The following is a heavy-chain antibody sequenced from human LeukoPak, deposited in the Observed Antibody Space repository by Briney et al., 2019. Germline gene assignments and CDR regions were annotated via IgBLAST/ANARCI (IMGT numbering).Heavy chain of an antibody. J-gene: IGHJ4*02. V-gene: IGHV4-59*01. CDR3: ARGNTGSFDY. CDR1: GGSFSGYY. CDR2: IYYSGST. Sequence: SETLSLTCAVYGGSFSGYYWSWIRQPPGKGLEWIGYIYYSGSTNYNPSLKSRVTISVDTSKNKFSLKLSSVTAADTAVYYCARGNTGSFDYWGQGTLVTVSS. D-gene: IGHD3-10*01.